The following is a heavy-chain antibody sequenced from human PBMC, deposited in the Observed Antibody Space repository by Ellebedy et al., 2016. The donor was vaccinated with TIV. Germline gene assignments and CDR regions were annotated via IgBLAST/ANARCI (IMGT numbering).Heavy chain of an antibody. CDR2: IKSKSDGGTT. J-gene: IGHJ3*02. V-gene: IGHV3-15*07. CDR1: GFAFSNAW. CDR3: ARDCTVTSCSAWHAFDI. Sequence: GGSLRLXXAASGFAFSNAWVNWVRQAPGKGLEWVARIKSKSDGGTTAYAAPVEGRFFISRDDSKNTLYLQMNSLRDEDTALYYCARDCTVTSCSAWHAFDIWGQGTMVTVSS. D-gene: IGHD2-2*01.